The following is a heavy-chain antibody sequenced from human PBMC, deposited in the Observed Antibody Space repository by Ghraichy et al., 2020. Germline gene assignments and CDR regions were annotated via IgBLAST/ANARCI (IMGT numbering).Heavy chain of an antibody. CDR1: GFTFSSYS. CDR3: ARRDRTVYYYGMDV. V-gene: IGHV3-48*04. Sequence: GGSLRLSCAASGFTFSSYSMNWVRQAPGKGLEWVSYISSSSSTIYYADSVKGRFTISRDNAKNSLYLQMNSLRAEDTAVYYCARRDRTVYYYGMDVWGQGTTVTVSS. D-gene: IGHD4-11*01. CDR2: ISSSSSTI. J-gene: IGHJ6*02.